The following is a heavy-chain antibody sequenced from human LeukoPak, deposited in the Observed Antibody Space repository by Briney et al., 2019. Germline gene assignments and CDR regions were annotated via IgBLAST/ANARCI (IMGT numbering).Heavy chain of an antibody. CDR2: INPNTGGT. J-gene: IGHJ4*02. D-gene: IGHD2-2*03. V-gene: IGHV1-2*02. CDR3: ARVGYCSRSVCYNYDY. CDR1: GYSFTGNY. Sequence: ASVKVSCKASGYSFTGNYMHWVRQAPGQGFEWMGWINPNTGGTNYAQKFKGRVLMTRDTSISTAYLELSSLKSDDTAVYYCARVGYCSRSVCYNYDYWGQGTQVTVSS.